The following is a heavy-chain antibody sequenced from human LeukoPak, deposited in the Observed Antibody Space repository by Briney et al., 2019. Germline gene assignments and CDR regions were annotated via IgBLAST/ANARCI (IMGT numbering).Heavy chain of an antibody. Sequence: ASVKVSFTASGYTFTGYYMHWVRQAPGQGLEWMGWINPNSGGTNYAQKFQGRVTMTRDTSISTAYMELSRLRSDDTAVYYCATGVVVVAANDYWGQGTLVTVSS. V-gene: IGHV1-2*02. CDR2: INPNSGGT. J-gene: IGHJ4*02. CDR1: GYTFTGYY. D-gene: IGHD2-15*01. CDR3: ATGVVVVAANDY.